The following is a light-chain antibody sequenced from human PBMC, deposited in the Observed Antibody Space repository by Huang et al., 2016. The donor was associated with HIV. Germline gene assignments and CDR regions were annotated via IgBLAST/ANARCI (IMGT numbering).Light chain of an antibody. CDR2: AAS. Sequence: DIQMTQSPSSLSASVGDTVTITCRASQSISSYLNWYQQRPGKAPNRLIYAASTLQSGVPSRCSGSGSGTDFTLTISSLHPEDLATYYCQQTYSSLPTFGQGTRLE. J-gene: IGKJ5*01. CDR3: QQTYSSLPT. V-gene: IGKV1-39*01. CDR1: QSISSY.